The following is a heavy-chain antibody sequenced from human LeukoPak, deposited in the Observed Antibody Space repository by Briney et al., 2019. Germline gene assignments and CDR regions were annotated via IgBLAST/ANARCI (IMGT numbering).Heavy chain of an antibody. CDR3: ARKGIAAAGTGDY. J-gene: IGHJ4*02. CDR1: GFTFSSHA. Sequence: GGSLRLSCAASGFTFSSHAMNWVRQAPGKGLEWVSYISISSSSVYYADSVKGRFTISRDNAKNSLYLQMNSLRAEDTAVYYCARKGIAAAGTGDYWGQGTLVTVSS. V-gene: IGHV3-48*04. D-gene: IGHD6-13*01. CDR2: ISISSSSV.